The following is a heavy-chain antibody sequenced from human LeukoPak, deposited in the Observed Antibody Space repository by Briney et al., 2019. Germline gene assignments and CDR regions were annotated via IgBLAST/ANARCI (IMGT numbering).Heavy chain of an antibody. J-gene: IGHJ4*02. D-gene: IGHD3-22*01. V-gene: IGHV3-9*01. Sequence: GGSLRLSCAASGFTFDDYGMHWVRQAPGKGLEWVSGISWNSGRKVYADSVKGRFTISRDNAKNSLYLQMNSLRAEDTALYYCAKDSSYESDGYYDYWGQGTLVTVSS. CDR1: GFTFDDYG. CDR3: AKDSSYESDGYYDY. CDR2: ISWNSGRK.